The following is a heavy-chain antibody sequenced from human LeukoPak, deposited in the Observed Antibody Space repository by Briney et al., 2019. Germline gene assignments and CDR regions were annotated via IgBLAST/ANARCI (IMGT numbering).Heavy chain of an antibody. CDR2: INSDGSST. J-gene: IGHJ4*02. CDR3: AKDSGYSSSWYFDY. D-gene: IGHD6-13*01. Sequence: GGSLRLSCAASGFTFSSYWMHWVRQAPGKGLVWVSRINSDGSSTSYADSVKGRFTISRDNAKNTLYLQMDSLRAEDTAVYYCAKDSGYSSSWYFDYWGQGTLVTVSS. V-gene: IGHV3-74*01. CDR1: GFTFSSYW.